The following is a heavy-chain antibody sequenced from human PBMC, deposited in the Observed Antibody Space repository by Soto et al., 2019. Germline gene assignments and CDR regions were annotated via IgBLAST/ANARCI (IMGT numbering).Heavy chain of an antibody. J-gene: IGHJ4*02. V-gene: IGHV3-7*01. CDR3: ARDDYRLRFLFDY. D-gene: IGHD4-17*01. CDR2: IKQDGSEQ. CDR1: GFTFSSYL. Sequence: GGSLRLSCVVSGFTFSSYLMTWVRQAPGKGLECVATIKQDGSEQYYVDSVKGRFTISRDNAKNSLYLQMNSLRAEDTAVYYCARDDYRLRFLFDYWGQGTLVTVSS.